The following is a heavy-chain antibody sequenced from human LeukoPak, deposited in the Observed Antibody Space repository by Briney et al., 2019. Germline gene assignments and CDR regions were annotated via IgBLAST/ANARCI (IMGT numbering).Heavy chain of an antibody. Sequence: GGSLRLSCAASGFTFRSYAINWVRQAPGKGLEWDSFISSSGGTIYYADSVKGRFTISRDNAENSLYLQMNSLRAEDTAVYYCARAAYYYDSSAYPYWYFDLWGRGTLVTVSS. CDR3: ARAAYYYDSSAYPYWYFDL. CDR1: GFTFRSYA. CDR2: ISSSGGTI. J-gene: IGHJ2*01. D-gene: IGHD3-22*01. V-gene: IGHV3-48*03.